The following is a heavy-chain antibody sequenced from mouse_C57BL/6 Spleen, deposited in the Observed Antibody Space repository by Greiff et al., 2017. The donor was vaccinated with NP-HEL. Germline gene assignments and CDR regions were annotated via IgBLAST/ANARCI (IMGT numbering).Heavy chain of an antibody. D-gene: IGHD2-4*01. Sequence: EVMLVESGGGLVKPGGSLKLSCAASGFTFSSYAMSWVRQTPEKRLEWVATISDGGSYTYYPDNVKGRFTISRDNAKNNLYLQMSHLKSEDTAMYYCARDAMITTGYYFDYWGQGTTLTVSS. CDR3: ARDAMITTGYYFDY. CDR2: ISDGGSYT. CDR1: GFTFSSYA. V-gene: IGHV5-4*01. J-gene: IGHJ2*01.